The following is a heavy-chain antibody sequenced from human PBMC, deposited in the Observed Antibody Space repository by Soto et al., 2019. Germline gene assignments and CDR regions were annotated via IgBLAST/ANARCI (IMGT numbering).Heavy chain of an antibody. J-gene: IGHJ1*01. V-gene: IGHV1-18*01. CDR3: ARVATSSGWYGLASGFQH. CDR1: GYTFTSYG. D-gene: IGHD6-19*01. Sequence: ASVKVSCKASGYTFTSYGISWVRQAPGQGLEWMGWISAYNGNTNYAQKLQGRVTMTTDTSTSTAYMELRSLRSDDTAVYYCARVATSSGWYGLASGFQHWGQCTLVTVSS. CDR2: ISAYNGNT.